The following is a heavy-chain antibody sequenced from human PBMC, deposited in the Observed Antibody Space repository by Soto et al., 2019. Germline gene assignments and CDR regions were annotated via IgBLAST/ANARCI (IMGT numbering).Heavy chain of an antibody. D-gene: IGHD4-17*01. CDR3: ATKYGDYDQDAYYYYGMDV. Sequence: AASVKVSCKASGYTFTSYAMHWVRQAPGQRLEWMGWINAGNGNTKYSQKFQGRVTITRDTSASTAYMELSSLRSEDTAVYYCATKYGDYDQDAYYYYGMDVWGQGTTVTVSS. V-gene: IGHV1-3*01. CDR2: INAGNGNT. J-gene: IGHJ6*02. CDR1: GYTFTSYA.